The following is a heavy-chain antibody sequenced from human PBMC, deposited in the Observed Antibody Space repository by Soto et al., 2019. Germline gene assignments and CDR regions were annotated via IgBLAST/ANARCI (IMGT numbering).Heavy chain of an antibody. CDR2: IYWDDDE. Sequence: QITLKESGPTLVKPTQTLTLTCSFSGFSLTTDGVGVGWVRQPPGEALEWLALIYWDDDERYSPSLKTRLPITKDPSKNQVVLIMTNMARVDTATYYCAHSRNLITEDAQVGDFDYWGQGTLVTVSS. J-gene: IGHJ4*02. CDR3: AHSRNLITEDAQVGDFDY. CDR1: GFSLTTDGVG. V-gene: IGHV2-5*02. D-gene: IGHD3-10*01.